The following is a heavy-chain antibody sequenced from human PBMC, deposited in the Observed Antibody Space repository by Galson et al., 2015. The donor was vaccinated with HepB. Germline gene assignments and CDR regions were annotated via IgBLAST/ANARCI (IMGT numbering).Heavy chain of an antibody. V-gene: IGHV3-33*01. CDR2: IWYDGSNK. J-gene: IGHJ4*02. D-gene: IGHD2-15*01. CDR3: ASLYCSGGSCSLDH. Sequence: SLRLSCAASGFTFSSYGMHWVRQAPGKGLEWVAVIWYDGSNKYYADSVKGRFTISRDNSKNTLYLQMNSLRAEDTAVYYCASLYCSGGSCSLDHWGQGTLVIVSS. CDR1: GFTFSSYG.